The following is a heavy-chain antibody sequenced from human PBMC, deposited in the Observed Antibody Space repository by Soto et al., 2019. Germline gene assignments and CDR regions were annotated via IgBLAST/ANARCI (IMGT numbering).Heavy chain of an antibody. CDR1: GYTFTNQG. Sequence: ASVKVSCKASGYTFTNQGITWVRQAPGQGLELMGWISTHNGNTHYAQKFQGRVTLTRDTSTSTAYMELRSLRSDDTAVYYCASRSGKLPYYFDYWVQGTMVTVSA. CDR3: ASRSGKLPYYFDY. J-gene: IGHJ4*02. D-gene: IGHD6-6*01. V-gene: IGHV1-18*01. CDR2: ISTHNGNT.